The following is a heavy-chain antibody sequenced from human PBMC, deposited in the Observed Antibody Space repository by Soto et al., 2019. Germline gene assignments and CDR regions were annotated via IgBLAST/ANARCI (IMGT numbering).Heavy chain of an antibody. CDR1: GGTFSSYT. Sequence: QVQLVESGAEVKKPGSSVKVSCKASGGTFSSYTISWVRQAPGQGLEWMGRIIPILGIANYAQKFQGRVTITADKSTSTAYMELSSLRSEDTAVYYCATIHYYDSSGYPDWGQGTLVTVSS. V-gene: IGHV1-69*02. D-gene: IGHD3-22*01. CDR2: IIPILGIA. CDR3: ATIHYYDSSGYPD. J-gene: IGHJ4*02.